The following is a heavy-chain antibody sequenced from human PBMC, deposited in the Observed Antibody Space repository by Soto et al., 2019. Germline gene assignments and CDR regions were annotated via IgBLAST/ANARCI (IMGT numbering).Heavy chain of an antibody. Sequence: GGSLRLSCAASGFSFSWYWMSWVRQAPGKGLEWVANINEDGSEKNDVDSVKGRFTISRDNAKNSLYLQMNSLRAEDTAVYYCTKGGHIDYCGQGTLVTVSS. CDR1: GFSFSWYW. V-gene: IGHV3-7*03. CDR3: TKGGHIDY. D-gene: IGHD3-16*01. J-gene: IGHJ4*02. CDR2: INEDGSEK.